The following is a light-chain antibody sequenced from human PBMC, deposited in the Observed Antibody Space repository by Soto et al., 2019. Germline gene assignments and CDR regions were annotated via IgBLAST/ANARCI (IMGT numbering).Light chain of an antibody. J-gene: IGKJ3*01. CDR3: QQYGGAHHCT. CDR1: QSVSSSY. V-gene: IGKV3-20*01. CDR2: GAS. Sequence: EIVLTQSPGTLSLSPGERATLSCRASQSVSSSYLAWYQQKPGQAPRLLIYGASSMATGIPDRFSGSGSGTDFTLTISRLEPEDFAVYYCQQYGGAHHCTFGPGTKVEIK.